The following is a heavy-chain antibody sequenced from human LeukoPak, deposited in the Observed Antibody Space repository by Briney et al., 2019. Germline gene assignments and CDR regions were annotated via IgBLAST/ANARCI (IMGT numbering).Heavy chain of an antibody. J-gene: IGHJ4*02. V-gene: IGHV3-15*01. CDR2: IKRKIEGGTT. Sequence: GGSLRLSCAASGITLTNAWMRWVRQAPGKGLEWVGRIKRKIEGGTTDYAAPVKGRFTISRDDSKNTLYLQMNSLKSEDTALYYCTTKRGVATTEAHYYYFDYWGQGTLVTVSS. CDR3: TTKRGVATTEAHYYYFDY. CDR1: GITLTNAW. D-gene: IGHD3-10*01.